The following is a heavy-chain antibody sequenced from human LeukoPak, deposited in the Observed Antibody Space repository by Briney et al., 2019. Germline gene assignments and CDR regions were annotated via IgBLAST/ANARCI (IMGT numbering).Heavy chain of an antibody. D-gene: IGHD1-26*01. J-gene: IGHJ5*02. CDR2: INPTGGST. Sequence: ASVKVSSKASGYTFTSYYMHSVRQAPGHGLEWMGLINPTGGSTGYAQKFQGRVTMTRDMSTSTDYMELSSLRSEDTAIYYCARDNSVGDNAWWFDPWGQGTLVTVSS. CDR1: GYTFTSYY. V-gene: IGHV1-46*01. CDR3: ARDNSVGDNAWWFDP.